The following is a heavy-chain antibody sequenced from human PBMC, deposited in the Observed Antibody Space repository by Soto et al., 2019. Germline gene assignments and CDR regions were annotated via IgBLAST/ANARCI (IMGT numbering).Heavy chain of an antibody. D-gene: IGHD3-22*01. CDR1: GYTFTSYG. CDR2: ICAYNGNT. CDR3: ARDKGGYYYDCSGPSFSDV. J-gene: IGHJ6*02. Sequence: QVRLVQSGAEVKKPGASVKVSCKASGYTFTSYGISWVRQAPGQGLEWMGWICAYNGNTNYAQKLQCRVTMTTDTSASTAYIERRSLRSDDTAVYYCARDKGGYYYDCSGPSFSDVWGQGTTVTVSS. V-gene: IGHV1-18*01.